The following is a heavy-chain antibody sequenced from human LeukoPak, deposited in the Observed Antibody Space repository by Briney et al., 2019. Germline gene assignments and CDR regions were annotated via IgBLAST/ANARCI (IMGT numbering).Heavy chain of an antibody. J-gene: IGHJ4*02. V-gene: IGHV4-34*01. D-gene: IGHD3-10*01. CDR3: ARGGTMVRGVVLYYFDY. CDR2: INHSGST. CDR1: GGSFSGYY. Sequence: SETLSLTCAVYGGSFSGYYWSWIRQPPGKGLEWIGEINHSGSTNYNPSLKSRVTISVDTSKNQFSLKLSSVTAADTAVYYCARGGTMVRGVVLYYFDYWGQGTLVTVSS.